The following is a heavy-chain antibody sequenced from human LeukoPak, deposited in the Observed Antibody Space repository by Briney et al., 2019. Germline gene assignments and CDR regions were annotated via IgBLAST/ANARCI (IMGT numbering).Heavy chain of an antibody. CDR2: INPNSGGT. Sequence: ASVKVSCKASGYTFTGYYMHWVRQAPGQGLEWMGWINPNSGGTNYAQKFQGRVTMTRDTPISTAYMELSRLRSDDTAVYYCARGRRYCSSTSCYANFDYWGQGTLVTVSS. CDR1: GYTFTGYY. J-gene: IGHJ4*02. V-gene: IGHV1-2*02. CDR3: ARGRRYCSSTSCYANFDY. D-gene: IGHD2-2*01.